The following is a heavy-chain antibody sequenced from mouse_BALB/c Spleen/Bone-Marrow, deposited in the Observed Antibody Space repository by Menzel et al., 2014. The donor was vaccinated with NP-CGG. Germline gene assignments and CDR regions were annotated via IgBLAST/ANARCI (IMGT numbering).Heavy chain of an antibody. V-gene: IGHV1-18*01. CDR2: INPNNSDT. CDR3: ARFNYFYAIDY. Sequence: VQLQQSGPELVKPGASVKISSKTSGYTFTEYTMHWVKQSHGKSLEWIGGINPNNSDTTYNQKFKGKATLTVDKSSSTAYMERRSLTSEDSAVYFCARFNYFYAIDYWGQGTSVTVSS. D-gene: IGHD2-1*01. CDR1: GYTFTEYT. J-gene: IGHJ4*01.